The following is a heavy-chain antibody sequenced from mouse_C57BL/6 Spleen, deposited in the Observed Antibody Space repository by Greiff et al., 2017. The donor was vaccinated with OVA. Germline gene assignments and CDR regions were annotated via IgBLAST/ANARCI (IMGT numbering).Heavy chain of an antibody. D-gene: IGHD2-5*01. V-gene: IGHV10-1*01. CDR1: GFSFNTYA. Sequence: EVKLVESGGGLVQPKGSLKLSCAASGFSFNTYAMNWVRQAPGKGLEWVARIRSKSNNYATYYADSVKDRFTISRDDSESMLYLQMNNLKTEDTAMYYCVRQHYSNFYFDYGGQGTTLTVSS. J-gene: IGHJ2*01. CDR3: VRQHYSNFYFDY. CDR2: IRSKSNNYAT.